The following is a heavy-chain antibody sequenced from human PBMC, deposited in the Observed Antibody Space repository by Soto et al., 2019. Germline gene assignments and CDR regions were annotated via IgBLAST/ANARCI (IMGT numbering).Heavy chain of an antibody. CDR1: GYTFTSYG. J-gene: IGHJ4*02. Sequence: QVQLVQSGAEVKKPGASVKVSCKASGYTFTSYGISWVRQAPGQGLEWMGWISAYNGNTNYAQKLQGRVTMTTDTSTRTAYSGRRSPRSDDTAVYYCARGRQGYCRGGSCYAGGRDYWVQGTLVTVS. CDR2: ISAYNGNT. V-gene: IGHV1-18*01. D-gene: IGHD2-15*01. CDR3: ARGRQGYCRGGSCYAGGRDY.